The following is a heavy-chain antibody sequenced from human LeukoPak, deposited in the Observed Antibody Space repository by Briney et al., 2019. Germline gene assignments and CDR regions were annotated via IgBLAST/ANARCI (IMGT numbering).Heavy chain of an antibody. D-gene: IGHD1-26*01. CDR1: GGTFSSYA. Sequence: GASVKVSCKASGGTFSSYAISWVRQAPGQGLEWMGRIIPILGIANYAQKFQGRVTITADKSTSTAYMELSSLRSEDTAVYYCARPYSGSYYFDYWGQGTLVTVSS. V-gene: IGHV1-69*04. CDR2: IIPILGIA. CDR3: ARPYSGSYYFDY. J-gene: IGHJ4*02.